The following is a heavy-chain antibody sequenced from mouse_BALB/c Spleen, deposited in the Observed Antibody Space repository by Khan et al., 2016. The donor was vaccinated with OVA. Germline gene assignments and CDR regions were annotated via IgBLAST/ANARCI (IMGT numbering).Heavy chain of an antibody. CDR1: GFTFRSFG. D-gene: IGHD2-12*01. J-gene: IGHJ3*01. Sequence: EVELVESGGGLVQPGGSRKLSCTASGFTFRSFGMHWVRQAPEKGLEWVAYIGSDSSTIYYADTVKGRFTISRDNPKNTLLLQLTSLRSEDTAMDVCASSRYWSWFASWGQGTLVTVSA. CDR2: IGSDSSTI. V-gene: IGHV5-17*02. CDR3: ASSRYWSWFAS.